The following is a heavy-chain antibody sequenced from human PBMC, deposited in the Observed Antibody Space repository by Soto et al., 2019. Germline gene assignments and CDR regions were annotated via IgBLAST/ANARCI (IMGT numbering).Heavy chain of an antibody. CDR2: IDYSGST. V-gene: IGHV4-39*01. CDR1: GGSISSSSYY. J-gene: IGHJ5*02. CDR3: AGHRGSRYWFDP. D-gene: IGHD2-15*01. Sequence: QLQLQESGPGLVKPSETLSLTCTVSGGSISSSSYYWGWIRQPPGKGLEWIGSIDYSGSTYYNPSLKSRVTISVDTSKNQFSLKLSSVTAADTAVYYCAGHRGSRYWFDPWGQGTLVTVSS.